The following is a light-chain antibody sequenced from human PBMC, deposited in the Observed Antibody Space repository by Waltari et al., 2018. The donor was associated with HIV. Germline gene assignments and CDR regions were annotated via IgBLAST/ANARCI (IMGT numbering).Light chain of an antibody. CDR3: QQYATSPELT. CDR2: SAS. J-gene: IGKJ4*01. Sequence: EIVLTHSPDTLSLSPGERATLSCTASQNVISGYLAWYQQKPGRAPRLVISSASSRAVGIPDRFSGSGSETHFTLTISRVEPEDFVVYFCQQYATSPELTFGGGTKLEIK. CDR1: QNVISGY. V-gene: IGKV3-20*01.